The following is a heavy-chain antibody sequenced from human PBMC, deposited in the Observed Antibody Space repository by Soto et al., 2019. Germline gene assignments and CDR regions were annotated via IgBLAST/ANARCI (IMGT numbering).Heavy chain of an antibody. CDR1: GFTFSDYY. J-gene: IGHJ6*02. V-gene: IGHV3-11*06. CDR2: ISSSSSYT. Sequence: PGGSLRLSCAASGFTFSDYYMSWIRQAPGKGLEWVSYISSSSSYTNYADSVKGRFTISRDNAKNSLYLQMNSLRAEDTAVYYCARGKVPAAIRYGTDVWGQGTTVTVSS. D-gene: IGHD2-2*01. CDR3: ARGKVPAAIRYGTDV.